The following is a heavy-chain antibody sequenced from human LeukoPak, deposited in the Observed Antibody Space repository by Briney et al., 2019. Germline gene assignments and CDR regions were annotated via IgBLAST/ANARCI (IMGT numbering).Heavy chain of an antibody. V-gene: IGHV1-46*01. CDR3: ARDLGDTAMPSNWFDP. Sequence: ASVKVSCKASGYTFTSYYTHWVRQAPGQGLEWMGIINPSGGSTSYAQKFQGRVTITRDTSTSTVYMELSSLRSEDTAVYYCARDLGDTAMPSNWFDPWGQGALVTVSS. D-gene: IGHD5-18*01. CDR2: INPSGGST. J-gene: IGHJ5*02. CDR1: GYTFTSYY.